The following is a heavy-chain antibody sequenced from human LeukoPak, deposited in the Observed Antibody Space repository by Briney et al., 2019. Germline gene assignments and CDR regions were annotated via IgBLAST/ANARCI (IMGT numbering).Heavy chain of an antibody. CDR2: MSNSSSTI. D-gene: IGHD6-13*01. Sequence: GGSLRLSCAASGFTFSYYSMNWVRQAPGNGLEWVSYMSNSSSTIYYADSVKGRFTICRVNAKNSLYLQINSLRAEDTAVYYCARTIACDYWGQGTLVAVSS. CDR1: GFTFSYYS. V-gene: IGHV3-48*01. J-gene: IGHJ4*02. CDR3: ARTIACDY.